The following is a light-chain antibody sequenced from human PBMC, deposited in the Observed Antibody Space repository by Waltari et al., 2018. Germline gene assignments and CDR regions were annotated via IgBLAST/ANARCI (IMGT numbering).Light chain of an antibody. J-gene: IGKJ1*01. CDR3: LQDYIYPWT. Sequence: DIQMTQSPSTLSASVGDRVTITCRASQSISSWLAWYQQKPGKAPKLLISAASTLQSGVPSRFSGSGSGTEFTLTISSLQPEDFATYYCLQDYIYPWTFGQGTKVEIQ. CDR1: QSISSW. CDR2: AAS. V-gene: IGKV1-5*01.